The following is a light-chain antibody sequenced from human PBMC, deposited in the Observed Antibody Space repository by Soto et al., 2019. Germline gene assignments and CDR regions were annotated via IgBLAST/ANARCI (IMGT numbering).Light chain of an antibody. J-gene: IGLJ1*01. V-gene: IGLV1-44*01. CDR2: SNN. CDR1: SSNIGSNT. Sequence: QSVLTQPPSASGTPWQRVTISCSGSSSNIGSNTVDWYQQLPGTAPKLLIYSNNQRPSGVPDRFSGSKSGTSASLAISGLQSEDKADYYCAAWDDSRNGYVFGTGTKVTVL. CDR3: AAWDDSRNGYV.